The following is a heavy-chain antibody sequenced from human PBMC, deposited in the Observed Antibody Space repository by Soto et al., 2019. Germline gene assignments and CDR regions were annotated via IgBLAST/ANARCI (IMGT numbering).Heavy chain of an antibody. D-gene: IGHD5-12*01. CDR1: GFTVSSNY. CDR3: ARDVPVARASGYYYYYMDV. J-gene: IGHJ6*03. V-gene: IGHV3-53*04. Sequence: GGSLRLSCAASGFTVSSNYMSWVRQAPGKGLEWVSVIYSGGSTYYADSVKGRFTISRHNSKNTLYLQMNSLRAEDTAVYYCARDVPVARASGYYYYYMDVWGKGTTVTVSS. CDR2: IYSGGST.